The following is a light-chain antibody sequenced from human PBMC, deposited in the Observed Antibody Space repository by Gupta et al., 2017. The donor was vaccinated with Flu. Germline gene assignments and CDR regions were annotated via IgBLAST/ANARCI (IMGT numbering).Light chain of an antibody. V-gene: IGKV2-28*01. CDR2: LGS. CDR1: QSLLHSNGYSY. J-gene: IGKJ4*01. CDR3: RQALQTRIT. Sequence: DIVMTQSPLSLPVTPGETASISCRSSQSLLHSNGYSYLAWYLQKPGQSPQLLIYLGSNRASGVPDRFSGSGSGTDFTLKINRVEADDVGVYYCRQALQTRITFGGGTKVEIK.